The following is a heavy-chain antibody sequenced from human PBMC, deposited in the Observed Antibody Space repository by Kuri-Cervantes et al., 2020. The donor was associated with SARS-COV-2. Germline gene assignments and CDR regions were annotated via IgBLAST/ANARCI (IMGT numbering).Heavy chain of an antibody. CDR2: ISAYNGNT. D-gene: IGHD4-17*01. V-gene: IGHV1-18*01. J-gene: IGHJ6*02. CDR3: ARDDYGDYVPDYYYGMDV. CDR1: GYTFTSYD. Sequence: ASVKVSCKASGYTFTSYDISWVRQAPGQGLEWMGWISAYNGNTNYAQKLQGRVTMTTATSTSTAYMELRSLRSDDTAVYYCARDDYGDYVPDYYYGMDVWGQGTTVTVSS.